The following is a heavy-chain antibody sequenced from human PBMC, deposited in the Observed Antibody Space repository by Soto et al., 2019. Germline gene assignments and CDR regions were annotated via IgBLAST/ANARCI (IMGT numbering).Heavy chain of an antibody. J-gene: IGHJ6*02. CDR1: GFTFSSYG. CDR3: AYWGSPYYYGMDV. V-gene: IGHV3-30*03. D-gene: IGHD7-27*01. Sequence: QVQLVESGGGVVQPGRSLRLSCAASGFTFSSYGMHWVRQAPGKGLEWVAVISYDGSNKYYADSVKGRFTISRDNSKNTLYLQMNSLRAEDTAVYYCAYWGSPYYYGMDVWGQGTTVTVSS. CDR2: ISYDGSNK.